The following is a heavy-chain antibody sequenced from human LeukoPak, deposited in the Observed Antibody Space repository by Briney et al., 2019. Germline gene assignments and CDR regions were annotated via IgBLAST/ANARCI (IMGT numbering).Heavy chain of an antibody. CDR2: IYHSGST. CDR1: GGSISSGGYY. CDR3: ARSYYYDSSGYYRGAFDI. D-gene: IGHD3-22*01. Sequence: SQTLSLTCTVSGGSISSGGYYWSWIRQPPGKGLEWIGYIYHSGSTYYNPSLKSRVTISVDRSKNQFSLKLSSVTAADTAVYYCARSYYYDSSGYYRGAFDIWGQGTMVTVSS. V-gene: IGHV4-30-2*01. J-gene: IGHJ3*02.